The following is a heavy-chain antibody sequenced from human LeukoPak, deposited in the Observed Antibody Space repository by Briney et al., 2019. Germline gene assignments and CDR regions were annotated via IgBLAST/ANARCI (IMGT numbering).Heavy chain of an antibody. J-gene: IGHJ4*02. V-gene: IGHV2-5*01. Sequence: ESGPTLLNPMQTLTLTCTFSGFSLSSGVVGVGWIRQPPGKALEWHTLIYWNHDKPYSPSLKNRLTITKDTYENQVVLTLTNMEPVDTATYYCTHTVDYGGNPNDYWGQGTLVTVSS. CDR1: GFSLSSGVVG. CDR2: IYWNHDK. CDR3: THTVDYGGNPNDY. D-gene: IGHD4-23*01.